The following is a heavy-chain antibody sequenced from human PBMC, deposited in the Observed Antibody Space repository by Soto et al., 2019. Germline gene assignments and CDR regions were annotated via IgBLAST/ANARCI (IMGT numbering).Heavy chain of an antibody. CDR1: GFTFGDYA. CDR3: TQTMTTFYYYGMDV. CDR2: IRSKAYGGTT. Sequence: EVQLVESGGGLVKPGRSLRLSCTASGFTFGDYAMSWFRQAPGKGLEWVGFIRSKAYGGTTEYAASVKGRFTISRDDSKSIAYLQMNSLNTEDTAVYYCTQTMTTFYYYGMDVWGQGTTVTVSS. J-gene: IGHJ6*02. V-gene: IGHV3-49*05. D-gene: IGHD3-16*01.